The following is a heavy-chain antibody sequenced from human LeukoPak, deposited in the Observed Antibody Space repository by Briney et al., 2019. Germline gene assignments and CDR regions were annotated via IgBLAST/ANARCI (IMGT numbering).Heavy chain of an antibody. CDR3: AKSPYSSGWSYFDY. D-gene: IGHD6-19*01. CDR2: ISDGGGA. V-gene: IGHV3-53*01. CDR1: GFTVSSNY. Sequence: GGSLRLSCAASGFTVSSNYMSWVRQAPGKVLQWVSAISDGGGAADSVKGRFTISRDNSKNTLYLQMNSLRVEDTAVYYCAKSPYSSGWSYFDYWGQGTLVTVSS. J-gene: IGHJ4*02.